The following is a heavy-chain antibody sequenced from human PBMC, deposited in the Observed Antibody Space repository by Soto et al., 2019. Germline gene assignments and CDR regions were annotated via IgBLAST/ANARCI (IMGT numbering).Heavy chain of an antibody. J-gene: IGHJ3*02. Sequence: QVQLVESGGGVVQPGRSLRLSCAASGFTFSSYGMHWVRQAPGKGLEWVAVIWYDGSNKYYADSVKGRFTISRDNSKNTLYLQMNSLRAEDTAVYYCATEETKDYGGKLNAFDIWGQGTMVTVSS. V-gene: IGHV3-33*01. CDR1: GFTFSSYG. CDR3: ATEETKDYGGKLNAFDI. D-gene: IGHD4-17*01. CDR2: IWYDGSNK.